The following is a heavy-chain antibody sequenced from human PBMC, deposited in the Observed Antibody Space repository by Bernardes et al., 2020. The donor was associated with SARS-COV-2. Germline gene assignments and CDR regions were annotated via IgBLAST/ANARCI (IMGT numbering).Heavy chain of an antibody. J-gene: IGHJ4*02. V-gene: IGHV3-23*01. D-gene: IGHD3-10*01. CDR1: GFTFSSNA. CDR2: VSGSGDTT. CDR3: AARGDGDFDY. Sequence: GGSLRLSCAASGFTFSSNAMSWVRQAPGKGLEWVSSVSGSGDTTYYGDSVKGRFTISRDNSKNTLYLQMNSLRAEDTAVYYCAARGDGDFDYWGQGTLVTVSS.